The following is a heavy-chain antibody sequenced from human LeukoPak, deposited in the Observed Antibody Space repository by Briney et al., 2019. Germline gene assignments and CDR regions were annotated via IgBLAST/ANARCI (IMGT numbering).Heavy chain of an antibody. CDR2: TYSGGST. CDR3: ARTYYDYRVGTNYFDY. CDR1: GFIVTTSY. Sequence: PGGSLSLSCAASGFIVTTSYMSWVRQAPGKGLEWVSVTYSGGSTSHADSVKGRFTVSRDDSKNMVYLQMNSMRHDDTAVYYCARTYYDYRVGTNYFDYWGQRTLVTVSS. J-gene: IGHJ4*02. D-gene: IGHD3-3*01. V-gene: IGHV3-66*01.